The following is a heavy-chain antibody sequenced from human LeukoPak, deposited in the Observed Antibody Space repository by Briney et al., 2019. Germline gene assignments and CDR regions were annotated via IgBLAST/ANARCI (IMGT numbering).Heavy chain of an antibody. CDR1: GGSLDNYY. J-gene: IGHJ4*02. Sequence: SETLSLTCTVSGGSLDNYYWSWIRQPPGKVLEWMGYVYYNGNTNYKPSLRSRVTMSVDTSKNQFFLKLASVAAADTAVYYCARIHSNGRESFDSWGQGALVTVSS. CDR2: VYYNGNT. CDR3: ARIHSNGRESFDS. V-gene: IGHV4-59*13. D-gene: IGHD2-8*01.